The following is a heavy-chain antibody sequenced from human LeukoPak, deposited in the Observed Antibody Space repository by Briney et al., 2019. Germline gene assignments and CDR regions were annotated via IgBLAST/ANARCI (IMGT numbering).Heavy chain of an antibody. V-gene: IGHV3-66*01. CDR2: IYSGGST. Sequence: PGGSLRLSCAASGFTVSSNYMSWVRQAPGKGLEWVSVIYSGGSTYYADSVKGRFTISRDNSKNTLYLQMNSLRAEDTAVYYCARGPPLTMIVVENFDYWGQGTLVTVSS. CDR1: GFTVSSNY. D-gene: IGHD3-22*01. CDR3: ARGPPLTMIVVENFDY. J-gene: IGHJ4*02.